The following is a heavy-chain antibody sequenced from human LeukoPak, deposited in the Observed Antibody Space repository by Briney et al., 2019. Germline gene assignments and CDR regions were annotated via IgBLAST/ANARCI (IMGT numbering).Heavy chain of an antibody. V-gene: IGHV4-59*01. CDR1: GGSISTCN. Sequence: PSETLSLTCTVSGGSISTCNWNWIRRPPGKGLEWIGYIYYSGRTNYNPSLKSRVSISIDTSKNQFSLKLSSATAADTAFYYCARSDLYGDYPPGNYWGQGTLVAVSS. J-gene: IGHJ4*02. CDR2: IYYSGRT. CDR3: ARSDLYGDYPPGNY. D-gene: IGHD4-17*01.